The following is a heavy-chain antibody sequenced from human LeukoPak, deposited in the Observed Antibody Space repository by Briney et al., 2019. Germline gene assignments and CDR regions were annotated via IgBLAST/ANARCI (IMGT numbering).Heavy chain of an antibody. CDR3: ARRAADPHYLCMDV. D-gene: IGHD6-13*01. CDR1: GFTFSSYG. Sequence: PGGSLRLSCATFGFTFSSYGMTWVRQAPGKGLEWVSTISISGGTTYYADSVKGRSSISRDNSKSTVYLQLNSLRAEDTAVYYCARRAADPHYLCMDVWGNGTTVTVSS. V-gene: IGHV3-23*01. J-gene: IGHJ6*03. CDR2: ISISGGTT.